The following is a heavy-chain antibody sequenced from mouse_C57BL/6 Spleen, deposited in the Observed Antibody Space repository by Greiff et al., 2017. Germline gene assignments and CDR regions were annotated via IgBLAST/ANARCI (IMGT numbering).Heavy chain of an antibody. CDR3: AGYYGSSLAY. J-gene: IGHJ3*01. CDR2: INPYNGGT. CDR1: GYTFTDYY. D-gene: IGHD1-1*01. V-gene: IGHV1-19*01. Sequence: EVQLQQSGPVLVKPGASVKMSCKASGYTFTDYYMNWVKQSHGKSLEWIGVINPYNGGTSYNQKFKGKATLPIDKSSSTAYMELNSLTSEDSAVYYCAGYYGSSLAYWGHGPLVTVSA.